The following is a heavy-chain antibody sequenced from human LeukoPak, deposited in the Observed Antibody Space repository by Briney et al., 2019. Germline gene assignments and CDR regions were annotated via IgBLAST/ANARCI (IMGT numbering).Heavy chain of an antibody. D-gene: IGHD5-18*01. V-gene: IGHV4-30-4*01. J-gene: IGHJ4*02. CDR1: DGSINSYY. Sequence: PSETLSLTCSVSDGSINSYYWSWIRQPPGKGLEWIGYIYNSGSTYCNPSLKSRVTISLDTSKNQFSLKLSSVTVADTAVYFCASMRGYGYGYSDFWGQGTLVTVSS. CDR2: IYNSGST. CDR3: ASMRGYGYGYSDF.